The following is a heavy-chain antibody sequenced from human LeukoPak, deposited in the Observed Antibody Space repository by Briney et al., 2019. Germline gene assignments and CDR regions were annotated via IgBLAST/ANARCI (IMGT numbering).Heavy chain of an antibody. V-gene: IGHV3-23*01. CDR3: AKDMIVLGFASDFDY. Sequence: PGGSLRLSCAAPGFTFSTYTMSWVRQAPGKGLEWVSTIRNSGSGTYYADSVKGRFTISRDDSRNTLYLQMNSLRAEDTAVYYCAKDMIVLGFASDFDYWGQGTLVTVSS. J-gene: IGHJ4*02. CDR1: GFTFSTYT. CDR2: IRNSGSGT. D-gene: IGHD3-22*01.